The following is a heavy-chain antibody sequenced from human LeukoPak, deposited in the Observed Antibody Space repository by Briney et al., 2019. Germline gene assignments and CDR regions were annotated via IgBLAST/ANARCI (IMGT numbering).Heavy chain of an antibody. D-gene: IGHD5-18*01. CDR3: AKGNGYSYGRYYFDY. V-gene: IGHV3-23*01. J-gene: IGHJ4*02. CDR2: ITASGTNT. Sequence: GGSLRLSCAASGFTFSTYAMGWVRQAPGKGLEWVSAITASGTNTYYADSVKGRFTISRDNSKNTLYLQMNSLRAEDTAVHYCAKGNGYSYGRYYFDYWGQGTLVTVSS. CDR1: GFTFSTYA.